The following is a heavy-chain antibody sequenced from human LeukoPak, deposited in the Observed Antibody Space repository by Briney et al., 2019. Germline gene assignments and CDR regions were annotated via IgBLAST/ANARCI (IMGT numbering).Heavy chain of an antibody. CDR1: GFTFSSYG. D-gene: IGHD1-26*01. J-gene: IGHJ4*02. V-gene: IGHV3-30*18. CDR3: AKGLIVGATRLDY. Sequence: GGSLRLSCAASGFTFSSYGMHWVRQAPGKGLEWVAVISYDGSNKYYADSVKGRFTISRDNSKNTLYLQMNSLRAEDTAVYYCAKGLIVGATRLDYWGQGTLVTVSS. CDR2: ISYDGSNK.